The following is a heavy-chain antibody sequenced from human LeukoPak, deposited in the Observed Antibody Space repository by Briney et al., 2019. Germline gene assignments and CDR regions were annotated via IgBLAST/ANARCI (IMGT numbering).Heavy chain of an antibody. J-gene: IGHJ2*01. CDR1: GGSISSYY. V-gene: IGHV4-4*07. CDR2: IYTSGST. Sequence: PSETLSLTCTVSGGSISSYYWSWIRQPAGKGLEGIGRIYTSGSTNYNPSLKSRVTMSVDTSKNQFSLRLTSVTAADTAVYYCAGKLIAAAAPWYFDLWGRGTLVTVSS. CDR3: AGKLIAAAAPWYFDL. D-gene: IGHD6-13*01.